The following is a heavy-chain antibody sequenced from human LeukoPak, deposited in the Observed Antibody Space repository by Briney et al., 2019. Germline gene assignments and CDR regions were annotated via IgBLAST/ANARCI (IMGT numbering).Heavy chain of an antibody. CDR3: ARARSSYDAFDI. V-gene: IGHV3-21*01. Sequence: GGSLRLSCAASGFTFSSYSMNWVRQAPGKGLEWVSSISSSSSYIYYADSVKGRFTISRDNAKNSLYLQMNSLRAEDTAVYYCARARSSYDAFDIWGQGQWSPSLQ. J-gene: IGHJ3*02. CDR2: ISSSSSYI. D-gene: IGHD6-6*01. CDR1: GFTFSSYS.